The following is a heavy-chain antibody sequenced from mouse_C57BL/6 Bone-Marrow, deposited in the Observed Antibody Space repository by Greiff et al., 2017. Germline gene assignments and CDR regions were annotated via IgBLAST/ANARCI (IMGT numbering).Heavy chain of an antibody. Sequence: VQLKESGAELVRPGASVKLSCTASGFNIKDYYMHWVKQRPEQGLEWIGRIDPEDGDTEYAPKFQGKATMTADTSSNTAYLQLSSLTSEDTAVXYCTRVITTVVAEDYWGQGTTLTVSS. V-gene: IGHV14-1*01. CDR2: IDPEDGDT. J-gene: IGHJ2*01. D-gene: IGHD1-1*01. CDR3: TRVITTVVAEDY. CDR1: GFNIKDYY.